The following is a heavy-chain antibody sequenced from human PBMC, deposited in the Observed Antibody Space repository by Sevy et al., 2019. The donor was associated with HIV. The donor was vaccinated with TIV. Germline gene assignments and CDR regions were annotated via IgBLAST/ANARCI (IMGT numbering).Heavy chain of an antibody. V-gene: IGHV1-18*01. CDR3: ARDGYYYRSGTYRATNYYGMDV. CDR2: ISDYNGYT. J-gene: IGHJ6*02. Sequence: ASVKVSCKASGYTFSSYGISWVRQAPGQGLEWMGWISDYNGYTNYAHKFQGRVTMSTETSTRTAYMELRSLRSDDTAVYFCARDGYYYRSGTYRATNYYGMDVWGQGTAVTVSS. D-gene: IGHD3-10*01. CDR1: GYTFSSYG.